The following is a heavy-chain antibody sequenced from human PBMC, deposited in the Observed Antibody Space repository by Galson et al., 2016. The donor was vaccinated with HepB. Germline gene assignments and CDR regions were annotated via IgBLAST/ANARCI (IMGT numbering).Heavy chain of an antibody. V-gene: IGHV3-30-3*01. CDR3: ARVRDGDNWRVQPFDL. CDR2: ISYDGTDK. Sequence: SLRLSCAASGITFRSNDMHWVRQAPGKGLEWVAAISYDGTDKYYADSVKGRFTISRDNSKNTLFLQMNSLRAEDTAVYYCARVRDGDNWRVQPFDLWGQGTLVTVS. D-gene: IGHD5-24*01. J-gene: IGHJ4*02. CDR1: GITFRSND.